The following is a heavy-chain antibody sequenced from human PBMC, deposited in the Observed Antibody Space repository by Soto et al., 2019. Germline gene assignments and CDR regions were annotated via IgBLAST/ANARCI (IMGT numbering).Heavy chain of an antibody. D-gene: IGHD1-20*01. CDR3: ARDSPPITS. CDR2: ISAYNGNK. CDR1: GYTLTKYH. Sequence: QVQLVQSGAEVKKPGASVKVSCKASGYTLTKYHISWVRQAPGQGLEWMGWISAYNGNKNYAQKLQGRVTMTTDTSTSTADMELRSLRSDDTAVYYCARDSPPITSWGQGTLVTVSS. V-gene: IGHV1-18*01. J-gene: IGHJ5*02.